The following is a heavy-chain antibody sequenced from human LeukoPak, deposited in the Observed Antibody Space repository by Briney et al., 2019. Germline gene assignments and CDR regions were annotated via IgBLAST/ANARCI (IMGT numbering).Heavy chain of an antibody. V-gene: IGHV1-18*01. D-gene: IGHD3-22*01. CDR2: ISAYNGNT. Sequence: ASVKVSRKASGYTFTNYGISWVRQAPGQGLEWMGWISAYNGNTNYVQKLQGRVTMTTGTSASTAYMELRSLRSDDTAVYYCARGRGVHDSHTYDYFDYWGQGSLVTVSS. J-gene: IGHJ4*02. CDR3: ARGRGVHDSHTYDYFDY. CDR1: GYTFTNYG.